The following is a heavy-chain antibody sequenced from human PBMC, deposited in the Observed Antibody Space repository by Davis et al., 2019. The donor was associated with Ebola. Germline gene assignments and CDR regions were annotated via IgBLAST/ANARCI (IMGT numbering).Heavy chain of an antibody. D-gene: IGHD2-15*01. Sequence: SETLSLTCTVSGGSISSSSYYWNWIRQPPGKGLEWIGEINHSGSTNYNPSLKSRVTISVDTSKNQFSLKLSSVTAADTAVYYCARVVFVAGATPSWYFDLWGRGTLVTVSP. CDR3: ARVVFVAGATPSWYFDL. V-gene: IGHV4-39*07. J-gene: IGHJ2*01. CDR2: INHSGST. CDR1: GGSISSSSYY.